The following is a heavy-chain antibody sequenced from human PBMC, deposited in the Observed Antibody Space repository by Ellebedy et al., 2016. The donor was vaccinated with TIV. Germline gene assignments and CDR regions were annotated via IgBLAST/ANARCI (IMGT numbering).Heavy chain of an antibody. V-gene: IGHV3-7*01. Sequence: GESLKISCAASGFSFRSYWMGWVRQVPGQGLEWVANIRQDGSEKYYVDSVKGRFTISRDNAKNSLFLQMNSLRAEDTAVYYCATDGSYGDHLFPQHAFTTWGQGTMVSVSS. CDR1: GFSFRSYW. CDR3: ATDGSYGDHLFPQHAFTT. D-gene: IGHD4-17*01. CDR2: IRQDGSEK. J-gene: IGHJ3*02.